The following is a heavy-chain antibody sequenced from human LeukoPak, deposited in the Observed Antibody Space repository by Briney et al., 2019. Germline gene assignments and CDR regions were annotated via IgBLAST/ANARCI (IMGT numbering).Heavy chain of an antibody. Sequence: ASVKVSCKASGGTFSSYAISWVRQAPGQGLEWMGRIIPVLGIANYAQKFQGRVTITADISTNTAYMELSSLRSEDTAVFYCARVGSGSYDYWGQGTLVTVSS. CDR2: IIPVLGIA. V-gene: IGHV1-69*04. D-gene: IGHD1-26*01. CDR1: GGTFSSYA. J-gene: IGHJ4*02. CDR3: ARVGSGSYDY.